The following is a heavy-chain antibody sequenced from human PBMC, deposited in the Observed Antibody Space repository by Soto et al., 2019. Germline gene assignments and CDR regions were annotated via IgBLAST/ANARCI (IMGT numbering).Heavy chain of an antibody. CDR1: GVPISSGGYY. V-gene: IGHV4-31*03. D-gene: IGHD6-13*01. J-gene: IGHJ4*02. CDR2: IYYIGTS. CDR3: AKWGISAIGIYFFDY. Sequence: PSETLSLTCTVSGVPISSGGYYWSWIRQHPGKGLEWIGYIYYIGTSYYNPSLKSRVTISVDTSTNQFSLKLSSVTAADTAVYCCAKWGISAIGIYFFDYWGQGTLVTVSS.